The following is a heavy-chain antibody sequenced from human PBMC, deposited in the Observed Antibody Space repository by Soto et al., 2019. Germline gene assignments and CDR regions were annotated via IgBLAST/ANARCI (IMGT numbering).Heavy chain of an antibody. CDR3: ARQRTTVVTQAYFDH. CDR2: IYYSGRT. J-gene: IGHJ4*02. D-gene: IGHD2-21*02. V-gene: IGHV4-39*01. CDR1: GESISSSSYY. Sequence: PSETLSLTCIVSGESISSSSYYWGWIRQPPGKGLEWIGSIYYSGRTYYNPSFKSRVTISIDTSKNQFSLKLSSVTATDTAVYYCARQRTTVVTQAYFDHWGQGAQVTV.